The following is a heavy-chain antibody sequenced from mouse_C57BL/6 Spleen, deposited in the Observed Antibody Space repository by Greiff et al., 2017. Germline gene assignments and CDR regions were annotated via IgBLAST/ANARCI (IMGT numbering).Heavy chain of an antibody. CDR3: TALQCYGSPYYLDY. CDR1: GFTFSNYW. D-gene: IGHD1-1*01. J-gene: IGHJ2*01. CDR2: IRLKSDNYAT. V-gene: IGHV6-3*01. Sequence: EVKLVESGGGLVQPGGSMKLSCVASGFTFSNYWMNWVRQSPEKGLAWVAQIRLKSDNYATHYAESVKGRFTISSDDSKSSFYLQMNNLRAEDTGIYYCTALQCYGSPYYLDYWGQGTTLTVSS.